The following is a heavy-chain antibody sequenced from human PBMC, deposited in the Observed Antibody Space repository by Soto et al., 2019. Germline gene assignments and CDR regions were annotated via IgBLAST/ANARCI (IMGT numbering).Heavy chain of an antibody. CDR1: GFTFSSYG. J-gene: IGHJ6*01. D-gene: IGHD6-13*01. V-gene: IGHV3-30*18. CDR3: AKDLRYSSSWVISRYYYYGMDV. Sequence: GGSLRLSCAASGFTFSSYGMHWVRQAPGKGLEWVAVISYDGSNKYYADSVKGRFTISRDNSKNTLYLQMNSLRAEDTAVYYCAKDLRYSSSWVISRYYYYGMDVWGQGTTVTVSS. CDR2: ISYDGSNK.